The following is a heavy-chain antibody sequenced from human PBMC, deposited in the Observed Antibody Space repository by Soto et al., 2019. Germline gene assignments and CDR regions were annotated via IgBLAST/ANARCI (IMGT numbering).Heavy chain of an antibody. CDR2: IIPIFGTA. V-gene: IGHV1-69*13. Sequence: AASVKVSCKASGGTFSSYAISWVRQAPGQGLEWMGGIIPIFGTANYAQKFQGRVTITADESTSTAYMELSSLRSEDTAVYYCAREIHSSGWYEKENWGQGTLVTVSS. D-gene: IGHD6-19*01. CDR1: GGTFSSYA. J-gene: IGHJ4*02. CDR3: AREIHSSGWYEKEN.